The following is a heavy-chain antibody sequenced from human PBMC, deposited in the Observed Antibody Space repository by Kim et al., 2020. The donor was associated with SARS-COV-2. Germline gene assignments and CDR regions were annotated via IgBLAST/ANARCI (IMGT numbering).Heavy chain of an antibody. CDR1: GGSINSYY. J-gene: IGHJ2*01. CDR2: IYSSGST. CDR3: ARDLVLHFDL. Sequence: SETLSLTCTVSGGSINSYYWSWIRQPADKGPEWIGRIYSSGSTTYIPSLKSRVTMSVDSSKNQFFLNLNSVTAADTAVYYCARDLVLHFDLWGRGTLVTVSS. V-gene: IGHV4-4*07.